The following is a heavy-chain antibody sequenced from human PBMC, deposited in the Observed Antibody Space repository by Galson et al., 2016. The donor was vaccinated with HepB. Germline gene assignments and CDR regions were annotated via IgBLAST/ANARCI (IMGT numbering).Heavy chain of an antibody. V-gene: IGHV4-38-2*01. D-gene: IGHD1-7*01. Sequence: LRLSCAASGFTFSSFAMSWIRQPPGKGLEWIGSIYHSGNTYYNPSLKSRVTISVDTSKNQFSLKLSSVTAADTAVYYCARGDWNYGFDYWGQGTLVTVSS. CDR3: ARGDWNYGFDY. J-gene: IGHJ4*02. CDR1: GFTFSSFA. CDR2: IYHSGNT.